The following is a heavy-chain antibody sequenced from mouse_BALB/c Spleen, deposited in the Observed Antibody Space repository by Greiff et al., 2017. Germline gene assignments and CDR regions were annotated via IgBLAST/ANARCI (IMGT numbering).Heavy chain of an antibody. CDR3: ARDGSSSHFPYARDY. CDR2: ISDGGSYT. V-gene: IGHV5-4*02. Sequence: EVMLVESGGGLVKPGGSLKLSCAASGFTFSDYYMYWVRQTPEKRLEWVATISDGGSYTYYPDSVKGRFTISRDNAKNNLYLQMSSLKSEDTAMYYYARDGSSSHFPYARDYWGQGTSLTVSS. D-gene: IGHD1-1*01. J-gene: IGHJ4*01. CDR1: GFTFSDYY.